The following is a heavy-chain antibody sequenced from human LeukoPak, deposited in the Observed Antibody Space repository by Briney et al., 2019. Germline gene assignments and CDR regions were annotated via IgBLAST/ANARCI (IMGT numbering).Heavy chain of an antibody. Sequence: SETLSLTCAVYGGSFSGYYWSWSRQPPGKGLEWIGEINHSGSTNYNPSLKSRATISVDTSKNQFSLKLNSVTAADTAVYYCARLPWGSYTGDYWGQGTLVTVSS. J-gene: IGHJ4*02. V-gene: IGHV4-34*01. D-gene: IGHD1-26*01. CDR3: ARLPWGSYTGDY. CDR1: GGSFSGYY. CDR2: INHSGST.